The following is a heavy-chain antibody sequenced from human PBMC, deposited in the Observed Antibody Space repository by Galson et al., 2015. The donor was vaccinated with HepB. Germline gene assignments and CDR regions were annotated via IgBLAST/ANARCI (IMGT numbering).Heavy chain of an antibody. D-gene: IGHD4-17*01. CDR2: ISHNTLYT. CDR3: VRVADSDYGDHTHFDY. J-gene: IGHJ4*02. V-gene: IGHV3-21*05. CDR1: GITLGPSS. Sequence: SLRLSCAASGITLGPSSMNWVRQAPGKGLEWISYISHNTLYTNYADSVKGRFTISRDNVKNSMYLQMNSLRAEDTAVYYCVRVADSDYGDHTHFDYWGQGTLVTVSS.